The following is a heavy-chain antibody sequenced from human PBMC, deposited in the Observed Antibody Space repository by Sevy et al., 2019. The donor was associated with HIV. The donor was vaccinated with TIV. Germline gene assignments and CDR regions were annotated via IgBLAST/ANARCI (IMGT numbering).Heavy chain of an antibody. CDR1: GFTFSSYS. Sequence: GGSLRLSCAASGFTFSSYSMTWVRQAPRKGLEWVSSINSGGGTHNADSVKGRFTISRDDSKNTLYLQMNSLRVDDSAIYYCSRDQWLGGQSDYYGTDVWGQGTTVTVSS. V-gene: IGHV3-23*01. J-gene: IGHJ6*02. CDR3: SRDQWLGGQSDYYGTDV. D-gene: IGHD3-10*01. CDR2: INSGGGT.